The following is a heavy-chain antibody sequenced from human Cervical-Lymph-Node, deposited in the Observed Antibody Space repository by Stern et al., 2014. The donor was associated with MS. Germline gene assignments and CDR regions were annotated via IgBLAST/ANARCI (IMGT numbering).Heavy chain of an antibody. CDR3: ARQTTAWASDV. J-gene: IGHJ4*02. CDR1: GYKFSIYW. D-gene: IGHD1-14*01. Sequence: EVQLVQSGAELIRPGESLKISCKGSGYKFSIYWIAWVRQMPGKGLEWMGIIYPGDSEPRYGPSFQGKVTMSADKSTSTAYLQWSSLNASDTAMYCCARQTTAWASDVWGQGTLVTVSS. V-gene: IGHV5-51*01. CDR2: IYPGDSEP.